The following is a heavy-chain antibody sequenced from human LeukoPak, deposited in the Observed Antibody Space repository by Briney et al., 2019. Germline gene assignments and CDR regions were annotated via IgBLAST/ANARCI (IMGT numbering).Heavy chain of an antibody. CDR2: IVVGSGHT. CDR1: GYTFTGYY. CDR3: AADDQQLIL. J-gene: IGHJ4*02. D-gene: IGHD2/OR15-2a*01. V-gene: IGHV1-58*02. Sequence: SVKVSCKASGYTFTGYYMHWVRQAPGQGLEWMGWIVVGSGHTNYAQRFQERVIITRDMSTKTVYMELNSLKSEDTAVYYCAADDQQLILWGQGTLVAVSS.